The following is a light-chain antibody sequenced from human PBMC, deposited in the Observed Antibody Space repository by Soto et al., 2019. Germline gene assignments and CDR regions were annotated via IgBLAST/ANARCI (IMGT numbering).Light chain of an antibody. CDR2: EVS. Sequence: VLTQPPSASGSPGQSVTISCTGTSSDVGGYNYVSWYQQHPGKAPKVMIYEVSKRPSGVPDRFSGSKSGNTASLTVSGLQAEDEADYYCSSYAGSNSVFGGGTKLTVL. CDR1: SSDVGGYNY. CDR3: SSYAGSNSV. V-gene: IGLV2-8*01. J-gene: IGLJ3*02.